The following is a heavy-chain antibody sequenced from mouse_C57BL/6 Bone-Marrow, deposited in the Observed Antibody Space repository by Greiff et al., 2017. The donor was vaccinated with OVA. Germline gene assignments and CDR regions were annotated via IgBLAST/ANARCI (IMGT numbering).Heavy chain of an antibody. D-gene: IGHD1-1*01. J-gene: IGHJ4*01. CDR3: ARDAVTTVSPYAMDY. V-gene: IGHV7-1*01. CDR1: GFTFSDFY. Sequence: EVQGVESGGGLVQSGRSLRLSCATSGFTFSDFYMEWVRQAPGKGLEWIAASRNKANDYTTEYSASVKGRFIVSRDTSQSILYLQMSALRAEDTAIYYCARDAVTTVSPYAMDYWGQGTSVTVSS. CDR2: SRNKANDYTT.